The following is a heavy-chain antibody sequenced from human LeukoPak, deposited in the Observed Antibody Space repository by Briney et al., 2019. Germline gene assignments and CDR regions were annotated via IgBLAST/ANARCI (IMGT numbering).Heavy chain of an antibody. CDR3: ARARQSGMTYDAFDI. CDR2: IRSSSSYI. V-gene: IGHV3-21*01. Sequence: GGSLRLSCAASGFIFSSYSMNWVRQAPGKGLEWVSYIRSSSSYIYYADSVKGRFTIPRDNAKNSLYLQMNSLRAEDTAVYYCARARQSGMTYDAFDIWGQGTMVTVSS. D-gene: IGHD5-24*01. CDR1: GFIFSSYS. J-gene: IGHJ3*02.